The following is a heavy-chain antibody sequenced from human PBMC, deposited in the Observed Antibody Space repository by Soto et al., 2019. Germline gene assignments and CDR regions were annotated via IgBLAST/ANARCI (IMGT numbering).Heavy chain of an antibody. V-gene: IGHV1-69*02. CDR3: ASLKLLENDAFDI. J-gene: IGHJ3*02. CDR2: IIPILGIA. D-gene: IGHD2-15*01. Sequence: GASVKVSCKASGGTFSSYTLSWVRQVPGQGLEWMGRIIPILGIANYAQKFQGRVTITADKSTSTAYMELSSLRSEDTAVYYCASLKLLENDAFDIWGQGTMVTVSS. CDR1: GGTFSSYT.